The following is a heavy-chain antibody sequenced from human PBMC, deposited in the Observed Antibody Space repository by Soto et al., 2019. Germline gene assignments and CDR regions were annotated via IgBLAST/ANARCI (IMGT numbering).Heavy chain of an antibody. CDR3: SKQRGPSGFSYYGLDV. CDR2: IQSKGNGETT. CDR1: GFKFSDAW. Sequence: EVQVVESGGGLVKPGGSLRLSCAASGFKFSDAWMNWVRQAPGTGLEWVGRIQSKGNGETTVYTAPVKGRFIISRDDSKNMVYLQMNSLKTDDTAIYYCSKQRGPSGFSYYGLDVWGQGTTVTVTS. J-gene: IGHJ6*02. D-gene: IGHD3-10*01. V-gene: IGHV3-15*07.